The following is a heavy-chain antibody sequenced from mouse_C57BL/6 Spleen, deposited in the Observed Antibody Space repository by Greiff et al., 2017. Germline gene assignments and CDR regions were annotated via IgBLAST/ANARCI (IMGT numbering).Heavy chain of an antibody. CDR3: SYYSNPYWYFDV. Sequence: QVQLKESGAELVKPGASVKISCKASGYAFSSYWMNWVKQRPGKGLEWIGQIYPGDGDTNYNGKFKGKATLTADKSSSTAYMQLSSLTSEDSAVYFCSYYSNPYWYFDVWGTGTTVTVSS. CDR1: GYAFSSYW. J-gene: IGHJ1*03. D-gene: IGHD2-5*01. V-gene: IGHV1-80*01. CDR2: IYPGDGDT.